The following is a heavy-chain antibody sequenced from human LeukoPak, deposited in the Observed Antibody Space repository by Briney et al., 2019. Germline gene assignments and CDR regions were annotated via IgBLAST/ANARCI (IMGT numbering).Heavy chain of an antibody. CDR3: ARGGDFGVVIIDY. CDR1: GGSISSSSYY. CDR2: ICHSGST. Sequence: SETLSLTCTVSGGSISSSSYYWGWIRQPPGKGLEWIGSICHSGSTYYNPSLKSRVTISVDTSKNQFSLKLSSVTAADTAVYYCARGGDFGVVIIDYWGQGTLVTVSS. D-gene: IGHD3-3*01. V-gene: IGHV4-39*07. J-gene: IGHJ4*02.